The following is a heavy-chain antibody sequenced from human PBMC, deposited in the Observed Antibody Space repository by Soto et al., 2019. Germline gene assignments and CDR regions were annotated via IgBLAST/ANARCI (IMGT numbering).Heavy chain of an antibody. Sequence: GGSLRLSCVASGLDLTSSRMNWVRQAPGKGLEWVASISGSGKDTFYRHSVKGRFAISRDSAGTSLFLRMDSVKVEDTAVYHCARVHLVAGSAFYGALDAWGPGTAVTVSS. CDR2: ISGSGKDT. CDR3: ARVHLVAGSAFYGALDA. D-gene: IGHD4-17*01. V-gene: IGHV3-21*01. CDR1: GLDLTSSR. J-gene: IGHJ6*02.